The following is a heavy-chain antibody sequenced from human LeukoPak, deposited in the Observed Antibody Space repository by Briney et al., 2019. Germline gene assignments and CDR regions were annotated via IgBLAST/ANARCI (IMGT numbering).Heavy chain of an antibody. J-gene: IGHJ4*02. CDR1: GGSISSSSYY. Sequence: PSETLSLTCTVSGGSISSSSYYWGWIRQPPGKGLEWIGYIYYSGSTNYNPSLKSRVTISVDTSKNQFSLKLSSVTAADTAVYYCARAPRGYGGFSFDYWGQGTLVTVSS. D-gene: IGHD4-23*01. CDR2: IYYSGST. CDR3: ARAPRGYGGFSFDY. V-gene: IGHV4-61*05.